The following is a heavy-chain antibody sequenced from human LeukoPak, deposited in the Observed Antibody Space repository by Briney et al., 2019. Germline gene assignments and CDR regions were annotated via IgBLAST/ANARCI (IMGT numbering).Heavy chain of an antibody. CDR1: GGSFSGYY. CDR3: ARAGYCSGGSCYRGPST. D-gene: IGHD2-15*01. Sequence: SETLSLTCAVYGGSFSGYYWSWIRQPPGKGLEWIGEINHSGSTNYNPSLKSRDTISVDTSKNQFSLKLSSVTAADTAVYYCARAGYCSGGSCYRGPSTWGQGTLVTVSS. J-gene: IGHJ4*02. V-gene: IGHV4-34*01. CDR2: INHSGST.